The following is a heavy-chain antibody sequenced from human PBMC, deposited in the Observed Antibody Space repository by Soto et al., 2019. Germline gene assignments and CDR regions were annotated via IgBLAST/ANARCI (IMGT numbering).Heavy chain of an antibody. J-gene: IGHJ4*02. CDR2: ISGSGGST. Sequence: GGSLRLSCAASGFTFSSYAMSWVRQAPGKGLEWVSAISGSGGSTYYADSVKGRFTISRDNSKNTLYLQMNSLRAEDTAVYYCAKDLVTIFGVVIFNYFDYWGQGTLVTVSS. D-gene: IGHD3-3*01. CDR1: GFTFSSYA. V-gene: IGHV3-23*01. CDR3: AKDLVTIFGVVIFNYFDY.